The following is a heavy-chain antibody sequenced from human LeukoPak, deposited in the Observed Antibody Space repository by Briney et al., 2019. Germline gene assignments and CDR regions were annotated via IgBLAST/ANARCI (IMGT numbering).Heavy chain of an antibody. Sequence: SETLSLTCTVSGGSISIYYWDWIRQPPGKGLEWIGYISYSGSTNYNPSLKSRVTISLDTSKNQFSLNLRSVTAADTAVYYCARGFDSKSTYFDYWGQGTLVTVSS. CDR3: ARGFDSKSTYFDY. V-gene: IGHV4-59*01. CDR1: GGSISIYY. CDR2: ISYSGST. J-gene: IGHJ4*02. D-gene: IGHD5-12*01.